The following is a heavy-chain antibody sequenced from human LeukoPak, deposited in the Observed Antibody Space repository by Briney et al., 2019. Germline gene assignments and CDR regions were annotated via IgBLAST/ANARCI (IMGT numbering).Heavy chain of an antibody. Sequence: ASVKVSCKASGYTFTSYGISWVRQAPGQGLEWMGWISAYNGNTNYAQKLQGRVTITRDTSASTAYMELSSLRSEDTAVYYCARPSGELFPEYYFDYWGQGTLVTVSS. CDR1: GYTFTSYG. D-gene: IGHD3-10*01. J-gene: IGHJ4*02. CDR2: ISAYNGNT. V-gene: IGHV1-18*01. CDR3: ARPSGELFPEYYFDY.